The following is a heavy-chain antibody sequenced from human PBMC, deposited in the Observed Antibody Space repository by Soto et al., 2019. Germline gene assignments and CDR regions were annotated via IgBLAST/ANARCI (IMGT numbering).Heavy chain of an antibody. CDR1: GYTFTSYD. Sequence: ASVKVSCNASGYTFTSYDINLVRQASGQGLEWLGWMNPKSGQKAYVEKFQGRVTMTANTSISTAYMELSSLRSDDTAVYYCARDIGPALDWFGPWGQGTLVTSPQ. CDR3: ARDIGPALDWFGP. D-gene: IGHD5-18*01. CDR2: MNPKSGQK. J-gene: IGHJ5*02. V-gene: IGHV1-8*01.